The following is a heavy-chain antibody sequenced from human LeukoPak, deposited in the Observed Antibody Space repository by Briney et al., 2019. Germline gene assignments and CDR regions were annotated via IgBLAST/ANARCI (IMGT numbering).Heavy chain of an antibody. CDR2: ISAYNGNT. D-gene: IGHD5-18*01. Sequence: GASVKVSCKASGGTFSSYAISWVRQAPGQGLEWMGWISAYNGNTNYAQKLQGRVTMTTDTSTSTAYMELRSLRSDDTAVYYCARDAEDTAMAYYYYYGMDVWGQGTTVTVSS. V-gene: IGHV1-18*01. CDR3: ARDAEDTAMAYYYYYGMDV. J-gene: IGHJ6*02. CDR1: GGTFSSYA.